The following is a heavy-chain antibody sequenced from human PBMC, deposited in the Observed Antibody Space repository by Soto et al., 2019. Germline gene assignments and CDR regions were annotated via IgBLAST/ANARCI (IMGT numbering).Heavy chain of an antibody. CDR1: GYIFTANF. J-gene: IGHJ5*02. V-gene: IGHV1-2*06. Sequence: VASVKVPCKASGYIFTANFINWVRQAPGQGLEWMGRLNPNTGDAEYAQEFQGRVTMTRETSISTAYMEVTSLTSDDTAVYYCARVLREHSSSYWIRSSGAGTIVTVYS. D-gene: IGHD3-22*01. CDR3: ARVLREHSSSYWIRS. CDR2: LNPNTGDA.